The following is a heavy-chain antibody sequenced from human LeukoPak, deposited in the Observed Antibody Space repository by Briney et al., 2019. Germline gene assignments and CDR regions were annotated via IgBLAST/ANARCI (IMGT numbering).Heavy chain of an antibody. CDR1: GGSFSGYY. V-gene: IGHV4-59*01. CDR3: ARRRITMIDL. CDR2: IYYSGST. J-gene: IGHJ5*02. Sequence: SETLSLTCAVYGGSFSGYYWSWIRQPPGKGLEWIGYIYYSGSTNYNPSLKSRVTISVDTSKNQFSLKLSSVTAADTAVYYCARRRITMIDLWGQGTLVTVSS. D-gene: IGHD3-22*01.